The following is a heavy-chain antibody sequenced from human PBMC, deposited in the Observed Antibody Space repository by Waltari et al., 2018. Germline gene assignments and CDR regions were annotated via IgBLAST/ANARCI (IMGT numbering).Heavy chain of an antibody. V-gene: IGHV4-4*02. Sequence: QVQLQESGPGLVKPSGTLSLTCAVSGGSISSSNWWSWVRQPPGKGLEWIGEIYHSGSTNYSLSLKSLVTISVDKSKNQFSLKLSSVTAADTAVYYCARRGGYWYFDLWGRGTLVTVSS. J-gene: IGHJ2*01. CDR1: GGSISSSNW. CDR2: IYHSGST. D-gene: IGHD3-16*01. CDR3: ARRGGYWYFDL.